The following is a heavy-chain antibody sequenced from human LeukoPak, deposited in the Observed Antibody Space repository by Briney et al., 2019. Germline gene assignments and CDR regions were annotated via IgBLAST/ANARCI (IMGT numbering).Heavy chain of an antibody. D-gene: IGHD3-3*01. Sequence: SETLSLTCTVSGGSISSGSYYWSWIRQPAGKGLEWIGRIYTSGSTNYNPSLKSRVTISVDRSKNQFSLKLSSVTAADTAVYYCARGSGVHDAFDIWGQGTMVTVSS. CDR1: GGSISSGSYY. V-gene: IGHV4-61*02. CDR2: IYTSGST. CDR3: ARGSGVHDAFDI. J-gene: IGHJ3*02.